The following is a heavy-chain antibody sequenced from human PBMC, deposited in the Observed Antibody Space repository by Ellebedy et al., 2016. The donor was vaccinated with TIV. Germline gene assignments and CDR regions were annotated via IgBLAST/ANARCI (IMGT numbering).Heavy chain of an antibody. V-gene: IGHV4-4*02. CDR1: GGSISSSDW. CDR2: IHHTGGT. J-gene: IGHJ4*02. D-gene: IGHD3-22*01. CDR3: TRNGYYCLDY. Sequence: MPGGSLRLSCAVSGGSISSSDWWSWVRQPPGRGLEWIGEIHHTGGTNYNPSLKGRVTISVDTSKNQFSLELSSVTAADTAVYYCTRNGYYCLDYWGQGTLVTVSS.